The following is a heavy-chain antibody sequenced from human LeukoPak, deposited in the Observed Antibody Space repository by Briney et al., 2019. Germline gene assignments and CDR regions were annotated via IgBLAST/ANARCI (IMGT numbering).Heavy chain of an antibody. Sequence: GASVKVSCKASGYTFTSYGISWVQQAPGQGLEWMGWISAYNGNTDYAQSLQGRVTMTIGTSTSTVYMELRSLRSDDTAAYYCARDVGRSYDLDYWGQGTLVTVSS. CDR2: ISAYNGNT. V-gene: IGHV1-18*01. J-gene: IGHJ4*02. CDR3: ARDVGRSYDLDY. CDR1: GYTFTSYG. D-gene: IGHD3-16*01.